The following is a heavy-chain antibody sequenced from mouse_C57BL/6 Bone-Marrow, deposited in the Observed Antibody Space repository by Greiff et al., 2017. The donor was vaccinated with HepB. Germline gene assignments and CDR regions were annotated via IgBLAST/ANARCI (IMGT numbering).Heavy chain of an antibody. CDR3: TSIDYGVWFAD. D-gene: IGHD2-4*01. CDR2: IDPETGGT. CDR1: GYTFTDYE. Sequence: VQLQQSGAELVRPGASVTLSCKASGYTFTDYEMHWVKQTPVHGLEWIGAIDPETGGTAYNQKFKGKAILTADKSSSTAYMELRSLTSEDSAVYYCTSIDYGVWFADWGQGTLVTVAA. V-gene: IGHV1-15*01. J-gene: IGHJ3*01.